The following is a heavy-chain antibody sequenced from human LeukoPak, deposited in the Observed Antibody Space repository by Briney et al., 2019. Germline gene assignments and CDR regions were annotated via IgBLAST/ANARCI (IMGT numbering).Heavy chain of an antibody. D-gene: IGHD1-14*01. CDR3: TKDISAVLY. CDR2: IKSKTDGGTT. V-gene: IGHV3-15*01. Sequence: GRSLRLSCAASGFTFGDVCITCVRQAPGKGLEWVGRIKSKTDGGTTDYAAPEKGRFTISRDDSKNTLYLQMSSLKTEDTAVYYCTKDISAVLYWGQGTLVTVSS. CDR1: GFTFGDVC. J-gene: IGHJ4*02.